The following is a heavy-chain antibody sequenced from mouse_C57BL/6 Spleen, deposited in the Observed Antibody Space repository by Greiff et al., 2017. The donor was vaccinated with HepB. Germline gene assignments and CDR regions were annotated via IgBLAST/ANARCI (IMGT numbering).Heavy chain of an antibody. CDR3: ARRGTRVVTFYWYCDV. Sequence: EVKLVESGGGLVKPGGSLKLSCAASGFTFSDYGMHWVRQAPEKGLEWVAYISSGSSTIYYADTVKGRFTISRENARNTLFLQMTSLRSEDTAMYCCARRGTRVVTFYWYCDVWGTGTTVTVSS. J-gene: IGHJ1*03. V-gene: IGHV5-17*01. CDR1: GFTFSDYG. D-gene: IGHD1-1*01. CDR2: ISSGSSTI.